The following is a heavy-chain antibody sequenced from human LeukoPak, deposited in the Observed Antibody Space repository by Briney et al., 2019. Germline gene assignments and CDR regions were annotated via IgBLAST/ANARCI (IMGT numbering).Heavy chain of an antibody. CDR1: GYTFTGYY. CDR2: INPNSGGT. D-gene: IGHD3-22*01. V-gene: IGHV1-2*02. J-gene: IGHJ5*02. Sequence: GASVKVSCKASGYTFTGYYMHWVRQAPGQGLEWMGWINPNSGGTNYAQKFQGRVTMTRDTSISTAYMEPSRLRSDDTAVYYCARLGYYYDSSGRSPSWGQGTLVTVSS. CDR3: ARLGYYYDSSGRSPS.